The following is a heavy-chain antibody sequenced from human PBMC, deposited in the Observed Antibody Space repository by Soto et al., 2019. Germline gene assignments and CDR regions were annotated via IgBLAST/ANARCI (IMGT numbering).Heavy chain of an antibody. D-gene: IGHD5-18*01. Sequence: SVKVSCKASGGTFSSYAISWVRQAPGQGVEWMGGIIPIFGTANYAQKFQGRVTITADESTSTAYMELSSLRSEDTAVYYCARVGEGYSYGYFDYWGQGTLVTVSS. J-gene: IGHJ4*02. V-gene: IGHV1-69*13. CDR3: ARVGEGYSYGYFDY. CDR1: GGTFSSYA. CDR2: IIPIFGTA.